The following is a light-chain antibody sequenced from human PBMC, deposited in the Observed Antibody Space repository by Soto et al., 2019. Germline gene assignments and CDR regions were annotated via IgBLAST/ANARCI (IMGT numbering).Light chain of an antibody. J-gene: IGKJ1*01. CDR2: DAY. CDR1: QSIGTS. CDR3: QQYNSYSAT. V-gene: IGKV1-5*01. Sequence: DIQLTQSPSTLSASVGDRVTITCRASQSIGTSLAWCQQKPGKAPKLLIYDAYSLERGVPSRFSGSGSGTGFTLTISSLQPDDFATYYCQQYNSYSATFGQGTKVEI.